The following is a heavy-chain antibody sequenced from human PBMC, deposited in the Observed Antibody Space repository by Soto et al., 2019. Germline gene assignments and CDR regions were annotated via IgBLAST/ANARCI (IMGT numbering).Heavy chain of an antibody. CDR3: ARDRRWELPPLDC. J-gene: IGHJ4*02. Sequence: SVKISCRASGGTFSTFAISWVRQAPVQGLEWMGGIIPIFGTANYAQKFLGRVTITADESTSTAYMELSSLRSEDTAMYYCARDRRWELPPLDCWGQRTLVIASS. V-gene: IGHV1-69*13. D-gene: IGHD2-15*01. CDR2: IIPIFGTA. CDR1: GGTFSTFA.